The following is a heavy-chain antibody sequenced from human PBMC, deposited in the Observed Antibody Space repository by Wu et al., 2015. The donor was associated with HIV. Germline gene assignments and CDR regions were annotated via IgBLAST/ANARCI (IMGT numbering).Heavy chain of an antibody. CDR3: GRDEGGNYPGAFDY. CDR1: GFTFTNDY. V-gene: IGHV1-46*03. CDR2: INPSGDST. J-gene: IGHJ4*02. Sequence: QVQLVQSRAEVKKPGASVKVSCKTSGFTFTNDYFHWVRQAPGQGLEWMGIINPSGDSTNYAQKFQGRVTMTRDTSTSTVYMELSSLKSEGTAVYYCGRDEGGNYPGAFDYWGQGTLVTVSS. D-gene: IGHD1-26*01.